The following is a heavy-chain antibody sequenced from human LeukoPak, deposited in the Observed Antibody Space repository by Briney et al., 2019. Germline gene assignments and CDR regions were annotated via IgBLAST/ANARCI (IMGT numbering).Heavy chain of an antibody. V-gene: IGHV5-51*01. CDR3: ARRDYYGSGSYGGAFDY. D-gene: IGHD3-10*01. J-gene: IGHJ4*02. Sequence: GESLKISCKGSGYPFTNYWIGWVRQMPGKGLEWMGGVYPGDSDSDTKYLPSFQGQVTISADKSISTAYLQWSSLKASNTAIYYCARRDYYGSGSYGGAFDYWGQGTLVTVSS. CDR2: VYPGDSDSDT. CDR1: GYPFTNYW.